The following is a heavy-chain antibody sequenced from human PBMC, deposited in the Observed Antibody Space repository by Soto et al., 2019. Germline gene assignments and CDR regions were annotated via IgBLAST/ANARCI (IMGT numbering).Heavy chain of an antibody. CDR1: VFTFSSYG. Sequence: QVQLVESGGGVVQPGRSLRLSCAASVFTFSSYGMHWVRQAPGKGLEWVAVISYDGSNKYYADSVKGRFTISRDNSKNTLYLQMNSLRAEDTAVYYCAKEGRSGSYHPGYYFDYWGQGTLVTVSS. CDR2: ISYDGSNK. D-gene: IGHD1-26*01. CDR3: AKEGRSGSYHPGYYFDY. J-gene: IGHJ4*02. V-gene: IGHV3-30*18.